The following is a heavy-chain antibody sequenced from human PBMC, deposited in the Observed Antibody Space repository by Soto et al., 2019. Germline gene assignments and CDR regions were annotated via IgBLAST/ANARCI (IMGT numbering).Heavy chain of an antibody. J-gene: IGHJ4*02. D-gene: IGHD6-19*01. V-gene: IGHV3-23*01. CDR3: AKDRSIGIAVAGPFDY. CDR1: GFTFSSYA. Sequence: GGSLRLSCAASGFTFSSYAMSWVRQAPGKGLEWVSGISGGGGTAYYADSVKGRFTISRDNSKNTLYLQMNSLRAEDTAVYYCAKDRSIGIAVAGPFDYWGQGTLVTVSS. CDR2: ISGGGGTA.